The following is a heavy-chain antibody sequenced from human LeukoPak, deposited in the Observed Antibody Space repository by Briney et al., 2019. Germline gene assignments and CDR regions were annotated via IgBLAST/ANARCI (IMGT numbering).Heavy chain of an antibody. J-gene: IGHJ4*02. CDR3: AKELYYGSGSSVDY. D-gene: IGHD3-10*01. CDR2: ISYDGSNK. V-gene: IGHV3-30*18. CDR1: GFTFSSSG. Sequence: GGSLRLSCAASGFTFSSSGMHRVRQAPGKGLEWVAVISYDGSNKYYADSVKGRFTISRDNSKNTLYLQMNSLRAEGTAVYYCAKELYYGSGSSVDYWGQGTLVTVSS.